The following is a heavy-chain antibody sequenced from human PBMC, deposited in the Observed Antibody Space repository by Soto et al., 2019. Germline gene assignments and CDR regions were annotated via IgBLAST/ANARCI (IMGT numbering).Heavy chain of an antibody. CDR1: GGTFSSYA. CDR2: IIPIFGTA. Sequence: QVELVQSGAEVKKPGSSVKVSCKASGGTFSSYAISWVRQAPGQGLEWMGGIIPIFGTANYAQKFQGRVTITADESTSTAYVEVSSLRSEGTAVYYCAGGGFTMKNAFDIWGQGTMVTVSS. J-gene: IGHJ3*02. V-gene: IGHV1-69*01. CDR3: AGGGFTMKNAFDI. D-gene: IGHD3-22*01.